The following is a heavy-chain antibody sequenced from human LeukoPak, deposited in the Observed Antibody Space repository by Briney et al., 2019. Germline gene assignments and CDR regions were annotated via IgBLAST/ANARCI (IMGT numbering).Heavy chain of an antibody. Sequence: SGPTLVKPTQTLTLTCTFSGFSLSTSGVGVGWIRQPPGKALVWLALIYWDDDKRYSPSLKSRLTITKDTSKNQVVLTMTNMDPVDTATYYCAHYSGYDLYSSGWYVYWGQGTLVTVSS. D-gene: IGHD6-19*01. J-gene: IGHJ4*02. CDR1: GFSLSTSGVG. CDR3: AHYSGYDLYSSGWYVY. V-gene: IGHV2-5*02. CDR2: IYWDDDK.